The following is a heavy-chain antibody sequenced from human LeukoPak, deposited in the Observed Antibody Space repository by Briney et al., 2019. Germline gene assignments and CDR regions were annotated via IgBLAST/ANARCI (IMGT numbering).Heavy chain of an antibody. CDR2: IYYSGST. J-gene: IGHJ6*02. Sequence: PSQTLSLTCTVSGGSISSGGYYWSWIRQHPGKGLEWIGYIYYSGSTCYNPSLKSRVTISVDTSKNQFSLKLSSVTAADTAVYYCARERGRYSSSLSYYYGMDVWGQGTTVTVSS. CDR3: ARERGRYSSSLSYYYGMDV. V-gene: IGHV4-31*03. D-gene: IGHD6-13*01. CDR1: GGSISSGGYY.